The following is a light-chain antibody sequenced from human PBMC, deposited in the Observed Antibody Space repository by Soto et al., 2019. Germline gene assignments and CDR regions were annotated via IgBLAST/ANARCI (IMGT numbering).Light chain of an antibody. CDR2: DVS. J-gene: IGLJ2*01. Sequence: QSALTQPASVSGSPGQSITISCTGTSSDVGGYNYVSWYQQHPGKAPKLMIYDVSNRPSGVSSRFSGSKSGNTASLSISGLQPEDEADYYCSSCTISSTVVFGGGTKVTVL. CDR1: SSDVGGYNY. CDR3: SSCTISSTVV. V-gene: IGLV2-14*01.